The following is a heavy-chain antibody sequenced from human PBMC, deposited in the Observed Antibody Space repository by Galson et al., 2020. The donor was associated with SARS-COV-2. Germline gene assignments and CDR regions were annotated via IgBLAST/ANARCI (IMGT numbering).Heavy chain of an antibody. D-gene: IGHD6-13*01. CDR3: ARAPGIAAAGGWFDP. J-gene: IGHJ5*02. V-gene: IGHV3-11*04. CDR2: ISSSGSTI. Sequence: NSGGSLRLSCAASGFTFSDYYMSSIRQAPGKGLEWVSYISSSGSTIYYADSVKGRFTISRDNAKNSLYLQMNSLRAEDTAVYYCARAPGIAAAGGWFDPWGQGTLVTVSS. CDR1: GFTFSDYY.